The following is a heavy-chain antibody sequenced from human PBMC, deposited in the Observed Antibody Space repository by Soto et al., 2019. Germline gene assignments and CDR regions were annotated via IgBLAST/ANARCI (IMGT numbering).Heavy chain of an antibody. V-gene: IGHV4-59*01. CDR1: GVPIRSYF. Sequence: ETLSLTCTVSGVPIRSYFWSWIRQPPGKGLDWIGSTYYTADTKYNPSLESRATISADPSKKQFSLRLSPVTAADTALYYCAGSKDRGGSFDYWGQGALVTVSS. CDR2: TYYTADT. D-gene: IGHD3-10*01. J-gene: IGHJ4*02. CDR3: AGSKDRGGSFDY.